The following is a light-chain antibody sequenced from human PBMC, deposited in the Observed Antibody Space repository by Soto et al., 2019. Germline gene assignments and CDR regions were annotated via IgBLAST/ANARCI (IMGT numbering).Light chain of an antibody. J-gene: IGKJ1*01. CDR2: AAS. CDR1: QGISNY. Sequence: DIQMTQSPSSLSASVGDRVTITCRASQGISNYLAWYQQKPGQVPKLLIYAASTLQSGVPSRFSGSGSGTDLTLSSSSLQDEDVENCYCRKYKRAPLTFGQGTKVEIK. V-gene: IGKV1-27*01. CDR3: RKYKRAPLT.